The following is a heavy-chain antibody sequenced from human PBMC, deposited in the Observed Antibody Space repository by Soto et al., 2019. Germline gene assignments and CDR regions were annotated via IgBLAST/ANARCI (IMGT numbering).Heavy chain of an antibody. J-gene: IGHJ3*02. CDR3: ARDTDYDSSGYRHDAFDI. D-gene: IGHD3-22*01. Sequence: QVQLVQSGAEVKKPGSSVKVSCKASGGTFSSYAISWVRQAPGQGLEWMGGIIPIFGTANYAQKFQGRVTITADESTSTAYMELSSLRSEETAVYYCARDTDYDSSGYRHDAFDIWGQGTMVTVSS. CDR1: GGTFSSYA. CDR2: IIPIFGTA. V-gene: IGHV1-69*01.